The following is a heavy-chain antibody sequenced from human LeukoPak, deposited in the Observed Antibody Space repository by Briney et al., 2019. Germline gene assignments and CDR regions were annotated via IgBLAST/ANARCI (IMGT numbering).Heavy chain of an antibody. Sequence: PGGSLRLSCVASGFTFSSSVMSWVRQAPGKGLEWVSTFSGASNNIYYVDSVKGRFTISRDNSKNALYLQMNSLRAEDTAVYYCAKDLLTGNDAFDIWGQGTMVTVSS. CDR1: GFTFSSSV. D-gene: IGHD7-27*01. CDR3: AKDLLTGNDAFDI. CDR2: FSGASNNI. V-gene: IGHV3-23*01. J-gene: IGHJ3*02.